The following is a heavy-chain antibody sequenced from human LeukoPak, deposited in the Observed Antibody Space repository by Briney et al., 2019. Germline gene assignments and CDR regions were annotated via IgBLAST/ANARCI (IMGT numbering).Heavy chain of an antibody. V-gene: IGHV1-2*02. CDR1: GYTFTGYY. J-gene: IGHJ5*02. CDR3: ARHAGGQTHWAWFGELLADWFDP. Sequence: ASVKVSCKASGYTFTGYYMHWVRQAPGQGLEWMGWINPNSGGTNYAQKFQGRVTMTRDTSISTAYMELSRLRSDDTAVYYCARHAGGQTHWAWFGELLADWFDPWGQGTLVTVSS. D-gene: IGHD3-10*01. CDR2: INPNSGGT.